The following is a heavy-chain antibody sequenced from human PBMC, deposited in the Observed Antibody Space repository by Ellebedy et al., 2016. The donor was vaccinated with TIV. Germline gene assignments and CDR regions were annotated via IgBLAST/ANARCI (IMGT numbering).Heavy chain of an antibody. Sequence: SETLSLTCAVSGDSISRSNWWGWVRQPPGKGLEWIGEIYHTGSTNYNPSLKSRVTISVDKSKNQLSLKLTSVTAADTGIYFCASLPDYRVGFVDAPMIWGHWGQGTLVTVSS. CDR3: ASLPDYRVGFVDAPMIWGH. D-gene: IGHD3/OR15-3a*01. J-gene: IGHJ4*02. CDR2: IYHTGST. CDR1: GDSISRSNW. V-gene: IGHV4-4*02.